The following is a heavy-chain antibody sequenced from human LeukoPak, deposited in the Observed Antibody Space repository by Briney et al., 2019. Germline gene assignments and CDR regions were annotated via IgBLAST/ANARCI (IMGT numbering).Heavy chain of an antibody. CDR2: IVDGSGNT. Sequence: ASVKVSCKASGFTFTSSAVQWVRQARGQRLEWIGWIVDGSGNTNYAQKFQERVTITRDMSTSTAYMELSSLRSEDTGVYYCAADTSNGDYNYYYGMDVWGKGTTVTVSS. D-gene: IGHD4-17*01. J-gene: IGHJ6*04. CDR1: GFTFTSSA. CDR3: AADTSNGDYNYYYGMDV. V-gene: IGHV1-58*01.